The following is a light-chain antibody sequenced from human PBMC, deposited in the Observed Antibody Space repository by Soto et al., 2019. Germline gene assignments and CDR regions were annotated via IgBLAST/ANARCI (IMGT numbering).Light chain of an antibody. J-gene: IGLJ3*02. Sequence: NFMLTQPHSVSESPVKTVTISCTRSSGSIASNYVQWYQQRPGSSPTTVIYEDNQRPSGVPDRFSGSIDSSSNSASLTISGLKTEDEADYYCQSYDSDNQVFGGGTKVTVL. CDR2: EDN. CDR1: SGSIASNY. V-gene: IGLV6-57*01. CDR3: QSYDSDNQV.